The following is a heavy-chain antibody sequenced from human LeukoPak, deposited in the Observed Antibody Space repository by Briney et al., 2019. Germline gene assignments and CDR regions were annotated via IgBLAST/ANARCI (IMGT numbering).Heavy chain of an antibody. CDR2: IKQDGSEK. D-gene: IGHD1-26*01. V-gene: IGHV3-7*01. CDR3: AREGSGSHRGHFDY. J-gene: IGHJ4*02. Sequence: GGSLRLSCAASGFTFSSYWMSWVRQAPGKGLEWVANIKQDGSEKYYVDSVQGRFTISRDNAENSLYLQMNSLRADDTAVYYCAREGSGSHRGHFDYWGQGTLVTVSS. CDR1: GFTFSSYW.